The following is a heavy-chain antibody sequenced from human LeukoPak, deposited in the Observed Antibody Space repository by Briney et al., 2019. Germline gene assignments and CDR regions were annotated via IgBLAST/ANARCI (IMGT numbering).Heavy chain of an antibody. CDR3: ARRLLTGGVTDFFDF. J-gene: IGHJ4*02. D-gene: IGHD2-21*02. V-gene: IGHV3-23*01. CDR1: GFTFSSHF. Sequence: GGSLSLPCAASGFTFSSHFMSWVRQAPGEGLEWVAAISPSGDSTTYRDSVKGQFTTSRDNSRNRLYLQMNTLTVEDTAIYYCARRLLTGGVTDFFDFWGQGALVTVSS. CDR2: ISPSGDST.